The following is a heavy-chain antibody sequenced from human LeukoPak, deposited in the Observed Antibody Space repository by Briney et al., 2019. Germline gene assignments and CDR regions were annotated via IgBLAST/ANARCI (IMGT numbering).Heavy chain of an antibody. J-gene: IGHJ5*02. CDR1: GGSISSYY. V-gene: IGHV4-59*01. CDR3: ARLSDWFDP. CDR2: IYDSGST. Sequence: SETLSLTCTVSGGSISSYYWSWIRQPPGKGLERIGYIYDSGSTNCNPSLKSRVTISVDTSKNQFSLKLSSVTAADTAVYYCARLSDWFDPWGQGTLVTVSS.